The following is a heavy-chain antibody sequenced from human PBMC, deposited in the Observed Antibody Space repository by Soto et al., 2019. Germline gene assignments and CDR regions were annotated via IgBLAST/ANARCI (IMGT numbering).Heavy chain of an antibody. CDR3: AKDWTYCSSTSCYASPFDY. CDR2: ISWNSGSI. V-gene: IGHV3-9*01. CDR1: GFTFDDYA. D-gene: IGHD2-2*01. Sequence: GGSLRLSCAASGFTFDDYAMHWVRQAPGKGLEWVSGISWNSGSIGYADSVKGRFTISRDNAKNSLYLQMNSLRAEDTALYYCAKDWTYCSSTSCYASPFDYWGQGTLVTVSS. J-gene: IGHJ4*02.